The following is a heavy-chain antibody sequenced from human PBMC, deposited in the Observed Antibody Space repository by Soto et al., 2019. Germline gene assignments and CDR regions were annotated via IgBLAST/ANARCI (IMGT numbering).Heavy chain of an antibody. CDR3: AKPVSSGYDVDY. CDR2: ISATGGST. Sequence: TGGSLRLSCAASGFTFSSYAMSWVRQAPGKGLEWVSAISATGGSTYYADSVKGRFTISRDNSKNTLYLQMNSLRADDTAVYYCAKPVSSGYDVDYWGQGTLVTVSS. J-gene: IGHJ4*02. CDR1: GFTFSSYA. D-gene: IGHD5-12*01. V-gene: IGHV3-23*01.